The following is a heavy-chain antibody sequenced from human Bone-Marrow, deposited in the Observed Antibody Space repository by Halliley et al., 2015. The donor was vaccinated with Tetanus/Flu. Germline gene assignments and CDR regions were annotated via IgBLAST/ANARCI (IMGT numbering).Heavy chain of an antibody. Sequence: QLVQSGAEVKKPGASVKISCEASGFPFTNYNIHWVRQAPGQGLEWMGKITLSGDGTTYAHKFQGRVTMTRNTSISTAYMELSGLKSEDTAVYYCAREAAGTSGYYFDYWGQGTLVLVSS. CDR1: GFPFTNYN. V-gene: IGHV1-46*01. J-gene: IGHJ4*02. CDR3: AREAAGTSGYYFDY. CDR2: ITLSGDGT. D-gene: IGHD3-10*01.